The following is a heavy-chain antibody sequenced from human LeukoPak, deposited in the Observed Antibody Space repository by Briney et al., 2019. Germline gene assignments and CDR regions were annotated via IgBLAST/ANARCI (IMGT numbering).Heavy chain of an antibody. CDR2: IYHSGST. V-gene: IGHV4-39*07. CDR1: GGSISNSSYY. CDR3: VRDGVVVAGTLNVGEDHYMDV. Sequence: PSETLSLTCTVSGGSISNSSYYWGWIRQPPGKGLEWIGSIYHSGSTYYNPSLKSRVTISVDTSKNQFSLKVNSVTAADTAVYYCVRDGVVVAGTLNVGEDHYMDVWGKGTPVTISS. J-gene: IGHJ6*03. D-gene: IGHD6-19*01.